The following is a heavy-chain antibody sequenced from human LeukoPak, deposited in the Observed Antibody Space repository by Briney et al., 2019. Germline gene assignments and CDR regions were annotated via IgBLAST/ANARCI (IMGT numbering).Heavy chain of an antibody. J-gene: IGHJ5*02. V-gene: IGHV4-34*01. CDR3: ATKTQIAAADHNWFDP. CDR2: FNHSGST. D-gene: IGHD6-13*01. Sequence: SETLSLTCAVYGGSFSGYYWSWIRQPPGKGLDWIGEFNHSGSTNYNPSLKSRVTISVDTSKNQFSLKLSSVTAADTAVHYCATKTQIAAADHNWFDPWGQGTLVTVSS. CDR1: GGSFSGYY.